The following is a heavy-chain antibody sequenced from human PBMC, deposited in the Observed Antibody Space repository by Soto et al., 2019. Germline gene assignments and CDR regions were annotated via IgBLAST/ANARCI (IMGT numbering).Heavy chain of an antibody. D-gene: IGHD1-26*01. CDR1: GYPFTTYY. CDR3: ATDAYGSFPY. CDR2: IDPRSGGT. Sequence: HVQLVQSGTEVKKPGASVRVSCMVSGYPFTTYYIHWVRQAPGQGLEWMGWIDPRSGGTDYEQKFQGRVTMTRDTSISTVYMALSGLTSDATALYYGATDAYGSFPYWCQGRLVTVSS. V-gene: IGHV1-2*02. J-gene: IGHJ4*02.